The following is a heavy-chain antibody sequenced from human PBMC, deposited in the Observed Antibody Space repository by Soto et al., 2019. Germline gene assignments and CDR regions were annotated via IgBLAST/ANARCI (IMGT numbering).Heavy chain of an antibody. J-gene: IGHJ4*02. V-gene: IGHV3-30-3*01. CDR1: GFTFSSYA. CDR3: ARVAN. Sequence: QVQLVESGGGVVQPGRSLRLSCAASGFTFSSYAMHWVRQAPGKGLEWGAVISYDGSNKYYADSVKGRFTISRDNSKNTLYLQMNSLRAEDTAVYYCARVANWGQGTLVTVSS. CDR2: ISYDGSNK.